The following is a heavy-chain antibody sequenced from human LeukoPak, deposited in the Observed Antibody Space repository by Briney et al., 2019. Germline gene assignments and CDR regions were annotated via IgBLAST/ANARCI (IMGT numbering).Heavy chain of an antibody. CDR1: GYSISSGYY. Sequence: SETLSLTCTVSGYSISSGYYWGWIRQPPGKGLEWIGSIYHSGSTYYNPSLKSRVTISVDTSKNQFSLKLSSVTAADTAVYYCASISEDGWERITMPWGQGTLVTVSS. D-gene: IGHD3-10*01. CDR2: IYHSGST. J-gene: IGHJ5*02. V-gene: IGHV4-38-2*02. CDR3: ASISEDGWERITMP.